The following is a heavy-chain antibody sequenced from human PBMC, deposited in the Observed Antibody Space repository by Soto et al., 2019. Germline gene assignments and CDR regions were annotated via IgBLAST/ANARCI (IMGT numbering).Heavy chain of an antibody. Sequence: SETLSLTCTVSGGSISSGGYYWSWIRQHPGKGLEWIGYIYYSGSTYYNPSLKSRVTISVDTSKNQFSLKLSSVTAADTAVYYCARDPLLWFGEAIYPAYMDVWGKGTTVTVSS. D-gene: IGHD3-10*01. CDR2: IYYSGST. CDR3: ARDPLLWFGEAIYPAYMDV. V-gene: IGHV4-31*03. J-gene: IGHJ6*03. CDR1: GGSISSGGYY.